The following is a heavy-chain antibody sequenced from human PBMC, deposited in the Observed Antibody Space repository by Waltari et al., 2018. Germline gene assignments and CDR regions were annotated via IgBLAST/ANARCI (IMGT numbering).Heavy chain of an antibody. CDR2: ISTGGSTI. CDR3: TPLDY. J-gene: IGHJ4*02. CDR1: GFGFSNFS. V-gene: IGHV3-48*02. Sequence: EVQLIESGGALVQPGGSLRLSCAASGFGFSNFSMNRVRQAPGKGLEWIAYISTGGSTIYYADSVKGRFTISRDNAKNSLYLQMNGLTDEDTAIYYCTPLDYWGRGALVTVSS.